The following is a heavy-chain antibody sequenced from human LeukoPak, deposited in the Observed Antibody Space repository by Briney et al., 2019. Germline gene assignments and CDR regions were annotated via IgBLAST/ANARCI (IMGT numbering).Heavy chain of an antibody. Sequence: SEALSLTCAVYGGSFSGYYWSWIRQPPGKGLEWIGEINHSGSTNYNPSLTSRVTISLDTSKNQSSLKLSSVTAADTAVYYCARGRSYYDFWSGPRTANWFDPWGQGTLVTVSS. CDR3: ARGRSYYDFWSGPRTANWFDP. V-gene: IGHV4-34*01. CDR1: GGSFSGYY. CDR2: INHSGST. D-gene: IGHD3-3*01. J-gene: IGHJ5*02.